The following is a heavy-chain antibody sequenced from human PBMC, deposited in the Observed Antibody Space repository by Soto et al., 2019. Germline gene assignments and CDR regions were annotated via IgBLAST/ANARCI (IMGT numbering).Heavy chain of an antibody. V-gene: IGHV4-34*01. J-gene: IGHJ5*02. CDR2: INHSGST. CDR1: GGSFSGYY. CDR3: ARSLLFSSSWYTTNWFDP. Sequence: SETLSLTCAVYGGSFSGYYWSWIRQPPGKGLEWIGEINHSGSTNYNPSLKSRVTISVDTSKNQFSLKLSSVTAADTAVYYCARSLLFSSSWYTTNWFDPWGQGTLVTVSS. D-gene: IGHD6-13*01.